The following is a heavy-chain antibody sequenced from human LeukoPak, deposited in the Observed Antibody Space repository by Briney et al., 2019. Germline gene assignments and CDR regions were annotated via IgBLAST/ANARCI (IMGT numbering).Heavy chain of an antibody. CDR1: GGSISSYY. CDR2: IYYSGST. D-gene: IGHD3-10*01. J-gene: IGHJ4*02. V-gene: IGHV4-59*08. Sequence: SETLSLTCTVSGGSISSYYWSWIRQPPGKGLEWIGYIYYSGSTNYNPSLKSRVTISVDTSKNQFSLKLSSVTAADTAVYYCARGGVTMALPFDYWGQGTLVTVSS. CDR3: ARGGVTMALPFDY.